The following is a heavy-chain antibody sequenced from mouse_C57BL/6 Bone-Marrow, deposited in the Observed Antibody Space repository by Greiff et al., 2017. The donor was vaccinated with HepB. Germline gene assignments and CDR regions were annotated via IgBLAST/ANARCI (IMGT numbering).Heavy chain of an antibody. Sequence: VQLQQPGTELVKPGASVKLSCKASGYTFTSYWMHWVKQRPGQGLEWIGNINPSNGGTNYNEKFKSKATLTVDKSSSTTYMQLRSLTSEDSAVYYCERSFYYSLVDYWGQGTTLTVSS. V-gene: IGHV1-53*01. CDR3: ERSFYYSLVDY. CDR1: GYTFTSYW. CDR2: INPSNGGT. D-gene: IGHD2-12*01. J-gene: IGHJ2*01.